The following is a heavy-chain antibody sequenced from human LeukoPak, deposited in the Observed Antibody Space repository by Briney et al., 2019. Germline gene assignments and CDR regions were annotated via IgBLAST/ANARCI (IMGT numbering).Heavy chain of an antibody. Sequence: GGSLRLSCAASGLRFSIYAMSWVRQAPGRGLEWVSTISDNGDTTYYADSVKGRFTISRDNSKNTLYLQMNSLRAEDTAVYYCAKRFGELLTLDYWGQGTLVTVSS. V-gene: IGHV3-23*01. CDR1: GLRFSIYA. CDR3: AKRFGELLTLDY. D-gene: IGHD3-10*01. J-gene: IGHJ4*02. CDR2: ISDNGDTT.